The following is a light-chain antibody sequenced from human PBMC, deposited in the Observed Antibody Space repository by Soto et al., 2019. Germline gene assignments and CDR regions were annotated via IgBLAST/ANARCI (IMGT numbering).Light chain of an antibody. J-gene: IGLJ2*01. CDR3: LYFDSSLSVV. CDR2: GNT. Sequence: QSVLTQPPSVSGAPGQRVTISCTGSSSNIGAGYDVHWYQQLPGKAPKLLIYGNTNRPSGVPDRFSGSKSGTSASLAITGHQAEDEADYYCLYFDSSLSVVFGGGTKLTVL. V-gene: IGLV1-40*01. CDR1: SSNIGAGYD.